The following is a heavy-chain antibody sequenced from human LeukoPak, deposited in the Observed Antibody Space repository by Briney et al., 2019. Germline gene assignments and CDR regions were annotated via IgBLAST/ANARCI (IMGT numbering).Heavy chain of an antibody. Sequence: PSETLSLTCTVSGGSISSHYWSWVRQRPGKGLEWIGHISNSGTTSYNPSLKSRVTISLDTSRNHFSLKLSSVTAADTAVYYCARDVYGGYLYYYYYGMDVWGQGTTVTVSS. CDR2: ISNSGTT. CDR1: GGSISSHY. J-gene: IGHJ6*02. V-gene: IGHV4-59*11. D-gene: IGHD5-12*01. CDR3: ARDVYGGYLYYYYYGMDV.